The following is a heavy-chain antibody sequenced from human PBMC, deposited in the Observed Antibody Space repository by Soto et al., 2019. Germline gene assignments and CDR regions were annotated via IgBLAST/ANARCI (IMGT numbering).Heavy chain of an antibody. V-gene: IGHV4-31*03. Sequence: QVQLQESGPGLVKPSQTLSLTCTVSGGSISSGGYYWSWIRQHPGKGLEWIGYIYYSGSTYYNPSRKRRVTTSVDTSKDQFSLKLSSVTAADTAVYYCARTTFSYYFDYWGQGTLVTVSS. CDR3: ARTTFSYYFDY. CDR2: IYYSGST. CDR1: GGSISSGGYY. J-gene: IGHJ4*02. D-gene: IGHD1-1*01.